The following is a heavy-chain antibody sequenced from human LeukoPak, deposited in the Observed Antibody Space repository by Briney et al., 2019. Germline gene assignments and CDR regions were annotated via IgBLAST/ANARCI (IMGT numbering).Heavy chain of an antibody. Sequence: PSETLSLTCAVYGGSFSGYYWSWIRQPPGKGLEWIGEINHSGSTDYNPSLKSRVTISVDTSKNQFSLKLSSVTAADTAVYYCARGGSCSSTSCYASELDYWGQGTLVTVSS. J-gene: IGHJ4*02. D-gene: IGHD2-2*01. CDR3: ARGGSCSSTSCYASELDY. CDR1: GGSFSGYY. V-gene: IGHV4-34*01. CDR2: INHSGST.